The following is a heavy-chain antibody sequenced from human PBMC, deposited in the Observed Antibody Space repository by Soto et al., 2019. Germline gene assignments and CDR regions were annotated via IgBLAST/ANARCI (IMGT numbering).Heavy chain of an antibody. V-gene: IGHV3-23*01. Sequence: GGSLRLSCAASGFTFSSYAMSWVRQAPGKGLEWVSIISGSGGSTYYANSVKGRFSISRDNSQNTLYLQMNSLRAEDKAVYYCAKLSLPAAYYYYYGMDVWGQGTTVTVSS. J-gene: IGHJ6*02. D-gene: IGHD2-2*01. CDR2: ISGSGGST. CDR3: AKLSLPAAYYYYYGMDV. CDR1: GFTFSSYA.